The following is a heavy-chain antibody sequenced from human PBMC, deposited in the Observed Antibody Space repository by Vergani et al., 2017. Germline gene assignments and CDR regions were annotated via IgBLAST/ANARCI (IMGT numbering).Heavy chain of an antibody. CDR1: GGTFSSYA. CDR3: ARDLEGKEMATISLDY. Sequence: QVQLVQSGAEVKKPGSSVKVSCKASGGTFSSYAISWVRQAPGQGLEWMGRIIPILGTANYAQKFQGRVTITADESTSTAYMELSSLRSEDTAVYYGARDLEGKEMATISLDYWGQGTLVTVSS. D-gene: IGHD5-24*01. J-gene: IGHJ4*02. CDR2: IIPILGTA. V-gene: IGHV1-69*11.